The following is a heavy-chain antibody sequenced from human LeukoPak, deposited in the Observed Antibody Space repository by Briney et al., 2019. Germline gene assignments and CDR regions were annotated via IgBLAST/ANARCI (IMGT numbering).Heavy chain of an antibody. CDR2: ISYDGNNK. Sequence: GGSLRLSCAASGFTFSSYGMHWVRQAPGKGLEWVSFISYDGNNKYYADSVKGRFTISRDNSKNTLYLQMNSLRAEDTAVYYCAKQRSFHFDYWGQGTLVTVSS. V-gene: IGHV3-30*18. CDR1: GFTFSSYG. D-gene: IGHD3-16*01. J-gene: IGHJ4*02. CDR3: AKQRSFHFDY.